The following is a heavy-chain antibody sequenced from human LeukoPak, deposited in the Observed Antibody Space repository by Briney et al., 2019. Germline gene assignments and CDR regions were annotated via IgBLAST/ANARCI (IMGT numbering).Heavy chain of an antibody. CDR1: GFTFSSYE. CDR3: ARIGLGLYSFDY. V-gene: IGHV3-48*03. D-gene: IGHD3/OR15-3a*01. Sequence: GGSLRLSCAASGFTFSSYEMNWVRQAPGKGLEWVSYISSSGSTIYYADSVKGRFTISRDNAKNSVYLQMNGLRLEDTAVYYCARIGLGLYSFDYWGQGIQVTISS. CDR2: ISSSGSTI. J-gene: IGHJ4*02.